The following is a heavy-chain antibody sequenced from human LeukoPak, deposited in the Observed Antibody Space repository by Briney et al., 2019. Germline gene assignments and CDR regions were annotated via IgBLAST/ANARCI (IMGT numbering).Heavy chain of an antibody. CDR2: IYYSGST. CDR3: ARSGGDLLSSWFDP. J-gene: IGHJ5*02. CDR1: GGSISSGGYY. V-gene: IGHV4-31*03. Sequence: SETLSLTCTVSGGSISSGGYYWSWIRQHPGKGLEWIGYIYYSGSTYYNPSLKSRVTISVDTSKNQFSLKLSSVTAADTAVYYCARSGGDLLSSWFDPWGQGTLVTVSS. D-gene: IGHD1-26*01.